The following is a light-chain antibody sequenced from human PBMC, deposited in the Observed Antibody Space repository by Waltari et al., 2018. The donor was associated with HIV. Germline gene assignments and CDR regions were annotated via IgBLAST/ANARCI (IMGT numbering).Light chain of an antibody. J-gene: IGKJ1*01. Sequence: DIQMTQSPSSISASVGDSVTITCRASQDIRTNLAWYQFKVGRAPRLLIYGASSLSTGVPSRFRGSGSGTDFTRTITSLQPEDFATFYCQQPNTFPPTFGQGTKVEIK. V-gene: IGKV1-12*01. CDR1: QDIRTN. CDR3: QQPNTFPPT. CDR2: GAS.